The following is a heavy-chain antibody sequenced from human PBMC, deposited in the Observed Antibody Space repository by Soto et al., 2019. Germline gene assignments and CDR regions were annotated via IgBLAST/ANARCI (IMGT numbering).Heavy chain of an antibody. V-gene: IGHV5-10-1*01. CDR3: ARNTSQLYGFWSGSRETKGDYGMDV. CDR2: IDPSDSYT. D-gene: IGHD3-3*01. J-gene: IGHJ6*02. Sequence: PGESLKISCKGSTDFFSRSWINWVRQTPGKGLEWMGRIDPSDSYTNYNPSFEGHVTISVDTSLTTAFLQWSSLKASDTAMYYCARNTSQLYGFWSGSRETKGDYGMDVWGQGTTVTVSS. CDR1: TDFFSRSW.